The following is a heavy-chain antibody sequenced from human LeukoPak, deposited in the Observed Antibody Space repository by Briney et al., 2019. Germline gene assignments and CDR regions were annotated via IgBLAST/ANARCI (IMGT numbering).Heavy chain of an antibody. V-gene: IGHV3-23*01. CDR2: ISDSGGSK. CDR1: GITLSNYG. J-gene: IGHJ4*02. CDR3: AKRGVVIRVILVGFHKEAYYFDS. Sequence: GGSLRLSCAVSGITLSNYGMSWVRQAPGKGLEWVAGISDSGGSKKYADFVKGRFTISRDNSKNTLYLQMNSLRAEDTAVYFCAKRGVVIRVILVGFHKEAYYFDSWGRGALVTVSS. D-gene: IGHD3-22*01.